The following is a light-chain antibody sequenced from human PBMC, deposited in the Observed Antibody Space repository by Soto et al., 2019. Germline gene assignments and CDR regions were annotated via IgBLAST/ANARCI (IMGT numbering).Light chain of an antibody. CDR3: QQRSNWPIT. V-gene: IGKV3-11*01. CDR2: GSS. J-gene: IGKJ5*01. CDR1: QSVSDY. Sequence: EIVLTQSPATLSLSPGQRATLSCRASQSVSDYLAWYQQKPGQAPRLLILGSSNRATGTTARFSGSGSGTDFTLTISSLEPEDFAVYYCQQRSNWPITFGQGTRLEIK.